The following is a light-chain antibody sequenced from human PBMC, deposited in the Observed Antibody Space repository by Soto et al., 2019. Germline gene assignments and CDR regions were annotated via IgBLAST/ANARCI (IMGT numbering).Light chain of an antibody. J-gene: IGLJ3*02. CDR2: DVS. V-gene: IGLV2-14*01. CDR1: SSDVGGYNY. Sequence: QSVLTQPASVSRSPGQSITISCTGTSSDVGGYNYVSWYQQHPGKAPQLMIYDVSNRPSGVSNRFSGSKSGNTASLTISGLQAEDEADYYCSSYTSSSSGVFGGGTKLTVL. CDR3: SSYTSSSSGV.